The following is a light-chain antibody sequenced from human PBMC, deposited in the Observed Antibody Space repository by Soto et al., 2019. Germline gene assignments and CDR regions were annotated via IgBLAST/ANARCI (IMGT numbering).Light chain of an antibody. CDR1: SSDVGAYDH. V-gene: IGLV2-14*01. Sequence: QSALTQPASVSESPGQSITISCIGTSSDVGAYDHVSWYQQHPGKAPKVIISKVSNRPSGVSTRFSGSKSGNTASLTISGLQTEDEAYYYCSAFVGTNLVFGGGTKLTVL. CDR2: KVS. J-gene: IGLJ3*02. CDR3: SAFVGTNLV.